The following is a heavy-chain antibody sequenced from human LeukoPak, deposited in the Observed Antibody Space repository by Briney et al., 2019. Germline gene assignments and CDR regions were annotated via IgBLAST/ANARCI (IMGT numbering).Heavy chain of an antibody. CDR1: GGSFSGYY. J-gene: IGHJ5*02. CDR2: INHSGST. V-gene: IGHV4-34*01. D-gene: IGHD3-3*01. CDR3: ARGPGETIFGVVMRSWFDP. Sequence: SETLSLTCAVYGGSFSGYYWSWIRQPPGKGLEWIGEINHSGSTNYNPSLKSRVTISVDTSKNQFFLKLSSVTAADTAVYYCARGPGETIFGVVMRSWFDPWGQGTLVTVSS.